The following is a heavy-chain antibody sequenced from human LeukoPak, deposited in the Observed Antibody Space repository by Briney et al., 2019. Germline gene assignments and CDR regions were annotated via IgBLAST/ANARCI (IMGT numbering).Heavy chain of an antibody. D-gene: IGHD3-22*01. CDR3: AKDSPLRPYSYGTGGYYGYYYMDV. Sequence: PGGSLRLSCAASGFTFSSYEMNWVRQAPGKGLEWVSYISSSGSTIYYADSVKGRFTISRDNSKNTLYLQMNSLRVEDTAVYYCAKDSPLRPYSYGTGGYYGYYYMDVWGKGTTVTISS. CDR2: ISSSGSTI. V-gene: IGHV3-48*03. CDR1: GFTFSSYE. J-gene: IGHJ6*03.